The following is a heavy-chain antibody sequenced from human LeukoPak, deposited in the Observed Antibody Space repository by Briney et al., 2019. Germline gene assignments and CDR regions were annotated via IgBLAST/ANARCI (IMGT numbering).Heavy chain of an antibody. CDR1: GFTFSSYS. CDR2: ISSSSSYI. CDR3: ARGRVPAAALPYYGMDV. Sequence: PGGSLRLSCAASGFTFSSYSMNWVRQAPGKGLEWVSSISSSSSYIYYADSVKGRFTISRDNAKNSLYLQMNSLRAEGTAVYYCARGRVPAAALPYYGMDVWGQGTTVTVSS. V-gene: IGHV3-21*01. J-gene: IGHJ6*02. D-gene: IGHD2-2*01.